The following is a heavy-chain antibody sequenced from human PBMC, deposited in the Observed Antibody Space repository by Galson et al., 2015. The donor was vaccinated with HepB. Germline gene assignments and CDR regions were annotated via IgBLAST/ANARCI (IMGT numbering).Heavy chain of an antibody. D-gene: IGHD2-15*01. Sequence: SVKVSCKASGYTFSTYPITWVRQAPGQGLEWMGWISPYNRNTDYARKFQGRLTMTTDISTSTAYMELRSLRSDDTAVYYCARGALVVVVGATQNNWFDPWGQGTLVTVSS. CDR1: GYTFSTYP. CDR2: ISPYNRNT. V-gene: IGHV1-18*01. J-gene: IGHJ5*02. CDR3: ARGALVVVVGATQNNWFDP.